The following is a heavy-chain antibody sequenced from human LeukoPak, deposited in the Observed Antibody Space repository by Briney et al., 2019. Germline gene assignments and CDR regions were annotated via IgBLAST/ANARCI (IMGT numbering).Heavy chain of an antibody. CDR1: GFTFSSYW. V-gene: IGHV3-7*04. CDR3: ARAFSLLWFERAGYFDY. D-gene: IGHD3-10*01. CDR2: IKQDGSEK. Sequence: PGGSLRLSCAASGFTFSSYWMSWVRQAPGKGLEWVANIKQDGSEKYYVDSVKGRFTISRDNAKNSLYLQMNSLRAEDTAVYYCARAFSLLWFERAGYFDYWGQGTLVTVSS. J-gene: IGHJ4*02.